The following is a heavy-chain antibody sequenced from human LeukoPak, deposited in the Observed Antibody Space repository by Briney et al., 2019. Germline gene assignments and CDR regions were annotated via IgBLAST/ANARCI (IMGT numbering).Heavy chain of an antibody. V-gene: IGHV4-4*07. Sequence: SETLSLTCTVSGVSISSYYWSWIRQPAGKGLEWIVRISTSGSTNYNPSLTSRVTILVDKSKNQFSLKLSSVTAADTAVYYCASVEVPVTGAFDYWGQGTLVTVSS. J-gene: IGHJ4*02. D-gene: IGHD1-1*01. CDR1: GVSISSYY. CDR3: ASVEVPVTGAFDY. CDR2: ISTSGST.